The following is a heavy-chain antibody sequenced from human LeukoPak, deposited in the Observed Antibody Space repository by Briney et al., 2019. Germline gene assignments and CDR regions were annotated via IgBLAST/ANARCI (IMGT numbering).Heavy chain of an antibody. D-gene: IGHD1-26*01. CDR3: AKWVGATYFDY. CDR2: ISGSGGST. J-gene: IGHJ4*02. CDR1: GFTFSNAW. Sequence: GGSLRLSCAASGFTFSNAWMSWVRQAPGKGLEWVSAISGSGGSTYYADSVKGRFTISRDNSKNTLYLQMNSLRAEDTAVYYCAKWVGATYFDYWGQGTLVTVSS. V-gene: IGHV3-23*01.